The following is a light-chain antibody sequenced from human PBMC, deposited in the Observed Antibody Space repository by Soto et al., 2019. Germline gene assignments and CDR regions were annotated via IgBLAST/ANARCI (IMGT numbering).Light chain of an antibody. CDR3: QQYGSSPWT. Sequence: EIVLPQSPATLSLSPGDRATLSCGASQSVSSSYLAWFQQKPGLAPRLLLYGALSRATGIPDRFSGSGSGTDFTLTISRLEPEDFAMYYCQQYGSSPWTFGQWTKVEIK. CDR2: GAL. J-gene: IGKJ1*01. V-gene: IGKV3D-20*01. CDR1: QSVSSSY.